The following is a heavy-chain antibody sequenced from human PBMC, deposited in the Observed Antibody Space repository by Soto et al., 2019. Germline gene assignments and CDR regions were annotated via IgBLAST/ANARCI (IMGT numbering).Heavy chain of an antibody. CDR1: GNSFTTYY. CDR2: INPSGGRT. Sequence: ASVKVSCKASGNSFTTYYMHWVRQAPGQGLEWMGIINPSGGRTTYAQKFQGRVTMTRVTSTGTFHMELSSLTSEDTAVYYCAGLYHYDSSGYYDYWGQGTLVTVSS. V-gene: IGHV1-46*01. D-gene: IGHD3-22*01. CDR3: AGLYHYDSSGYYDY. J-gene: IGHJ4*02.